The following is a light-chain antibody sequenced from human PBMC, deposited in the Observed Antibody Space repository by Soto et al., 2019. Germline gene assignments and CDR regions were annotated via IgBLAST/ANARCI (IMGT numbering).Light chain of an antibody. CDR2: SNN. CDR1: SSNIGSNT. CDR3: AAWDDSLNGRV. J-gene: IGLJ2*01. V-gene: IGLV1-44*01. Sequence: QSVLTQPPSASGTPGQRVTISCSGSSSNIGSNTVNWYQQLPGTAPKLLIYSNNHRHSGVPDRFSGSKSGTSASLAISGLQSEDEADYYCAAWDDSLNGRVFGGGTKLTVL.